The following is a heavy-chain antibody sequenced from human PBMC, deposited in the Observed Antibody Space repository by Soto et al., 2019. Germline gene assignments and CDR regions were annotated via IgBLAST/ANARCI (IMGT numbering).Heavy chain of an antibody. CDR2: ISYDGSNK. Sequence: GGSLRLACAASGFTFSSYGMHWVRQAPGKGLEWVAVISYDGSNKYYADSVKGRFTISRDNSKNTLYLQMNSLRAEDTAVYYCAKDRNVGKTYYYMEVWGKGTTVTVSS. D-gene: IGHD1-1*01. CDR1: GFTFSSYG. V-gene: IGHV3-30*18. J-gene: IGHJ6*03. CDR3: AKDRNVGKTYYYMEV.